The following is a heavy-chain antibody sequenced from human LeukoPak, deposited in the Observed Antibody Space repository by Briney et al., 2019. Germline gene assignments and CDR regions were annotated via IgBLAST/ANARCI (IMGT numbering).Heavy chain of an antibody. J-gene: IGHJ4*02. CDR2: IYYSGST. V-gene: IGHV4-59*01. CDR3: ARAAAARLAFDY. D-gene: IGHD6-13*01. CDR1: GGSIGSYY. Sequence: PSETLSLTCSVYGGSIGSYYWSWIRQPPGKGLEWIGYIYYSGSTNYNPSLKSRVTISVDTSKNQFSLKLSSVPAADTAVYYCARAAAARLAFDYWVQGTLVTVSS.